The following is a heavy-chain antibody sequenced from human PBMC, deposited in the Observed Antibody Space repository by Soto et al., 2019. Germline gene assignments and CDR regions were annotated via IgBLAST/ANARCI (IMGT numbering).Heavy chain of an antibody. Sequence: GGSLRLSCAASGFTFSSYWISLGRQAPGKGLEWVANIKQDGSEKYYVDSVKGRFTISRDNAKNSLYLQMNSLRAEDTAVYYCAREFGDILTGLYMDVWGKGTTVTVSS. J-gene: IGHJ6*03. CDR1: GFTFSSYW. V-gene: IGHV3-7*01. D-gene: IGHD3-9*01. CDR2: IKQDGSEK. CDR3: AREFGDILTGLYMDV.